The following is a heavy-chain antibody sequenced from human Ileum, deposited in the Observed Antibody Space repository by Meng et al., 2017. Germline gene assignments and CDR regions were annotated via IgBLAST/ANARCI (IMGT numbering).Heavy chain of an antibody. CDR2: IYTGGDS. CDR1: GFTVSINE. CDR3: ARGRGDLYFDY. D-gene: IGHD2-21*01. V-gene: IGHV3-66*02. Sequence: GSLRLSCAVSGFTVSINEMNWVRQAPGKGLEWVSIIYTGGDSYYADSVKGRFTISRDKSKNTLFLQMNSLRAEDTAVYYCARGRGDLYFDYWGQGTLVTVSS. J-gene: IGHJ4*02.